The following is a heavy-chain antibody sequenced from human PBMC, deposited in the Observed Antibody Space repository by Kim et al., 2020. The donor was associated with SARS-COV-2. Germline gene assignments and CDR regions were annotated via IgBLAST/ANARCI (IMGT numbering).Heavy chain of an antibody. CDR2: IYSSGSA. CDR1: GGSFSSCTYS. D-gene: IGHD1-26*01. V-gene: IGHV4-39*01. CDR3: SILPKGDLSWFDP. J-gene: IGHJ5*02. Sequence: SETLSLTCTVSGGSFSSCTYSWGWIRQPPGQALQCIGYIYSSGSAYYNPSLKSRVTISVNTSKNQFSLKLSSVTSADMAVYYCSILPKGDLSWFDPCCQG.